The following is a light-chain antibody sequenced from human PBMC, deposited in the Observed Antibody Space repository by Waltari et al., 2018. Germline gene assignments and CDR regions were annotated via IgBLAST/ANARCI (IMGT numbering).Light chain of an antibody. CDR3: SSYTTSRTWV. CDR1: SSDVGAYKY. Sequence: QSALTQPASVSGSPGQSIPISCLGSSSDVGAYKYVSWFQQHPGKAPKLIIYDASTRPAGTSDRFSGSKSGNTASLTISGLQAEDEADYYCSSYTTSRTWVFGGGTKLTVL. CDR2: DAS. J-gene: IGLJ3*02. V-gene: IGLV2-14*03.